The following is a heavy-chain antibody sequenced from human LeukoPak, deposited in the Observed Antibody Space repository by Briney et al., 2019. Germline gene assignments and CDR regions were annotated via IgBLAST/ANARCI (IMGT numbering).Heavy chain of an antibody. Sequence: SQTLSLTCTVSGGSISSGGYYCGWVRQPAGRGLEWLGRIYTSVSTNYNPSLKSRVTISVDTSKNQFSLKLSSVTAADTAVYYCARDRTGYYDSSGYPLDAFDIWCQGTMITVSS. CDR1: GGSISSGGYY. V-gene: IGHV4-61*02. D-gene: IGHD3-22*01. J-gene: IGHJ3*02. CDR3: ARDRTGYYDSSGYPLDAFDI. CDR2: IYTSVST.